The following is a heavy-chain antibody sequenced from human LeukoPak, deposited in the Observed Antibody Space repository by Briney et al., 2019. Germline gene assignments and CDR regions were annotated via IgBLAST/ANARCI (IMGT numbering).Heavy chain of an antibody. CDR3: ARDLYYCDCYSGDAFEN. CDR1: GFTFNTYS. D-gene: IGHD2-21*02. Sequence: PGGSLRLSCAASGFTFNTYSMNWVRQAPGKGLEWVSSISSGRSYIQYADSAKGRFTISRDNAKNSMYLQMNSLRAEDTDVYYWARDLYYCDCYSGDAFENWGQGTMVTVSS. J-gene: IGHJ3*02. CDR2: ISSGRSYI. V-gene: IGHV3-21*06.